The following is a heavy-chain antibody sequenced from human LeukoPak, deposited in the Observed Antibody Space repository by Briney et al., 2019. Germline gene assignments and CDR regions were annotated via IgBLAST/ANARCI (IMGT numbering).Heavy chain of an antibody. J-gene: IGHJ4*02. V-gene: IGHV3-48*03. Sequence: GGSLRLSCAASGFTFSSYEMNWVRQAPGKGLEWVSYISSSGSTIYYADSVKGRFTISRDNAKNSLYLQMNSLRAEDTAVYYCAREGSDWLSHGEGIDYWGQGTLVTVSS. CDR1: GFTFSSYE. D-gene: IGHD3-9*01. CDR2: ISSSGSTI. CDR3: AREGSDWLSHGEGIDY.